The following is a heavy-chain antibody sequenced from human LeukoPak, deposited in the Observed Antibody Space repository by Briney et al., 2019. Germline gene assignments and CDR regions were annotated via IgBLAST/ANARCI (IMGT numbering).Heavy chain of an antibody. J-gene: IGHJ3*01. D-gene: IGHD2-21*01. CDR3: ARGRAGVIDFDV. CDR2: ISGRSNVI. CDR1: GFTFSNYS. V-gene: IGHV3-48*01. Sequence: GGSLRLSCAASGFTFSNYSMNWVRQAPGKGLEWVSYISGRSNVIYYAESVKGRFTISRDNARNSLYLQMSSQRGEDTAFYYCARGRAGVIDFDVWGQGTMVTV.